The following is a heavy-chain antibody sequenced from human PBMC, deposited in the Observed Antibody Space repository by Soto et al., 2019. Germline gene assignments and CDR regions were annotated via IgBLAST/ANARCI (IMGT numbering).Heavy chain of an antibody. CDR2: IVSSGGST. V-gene: IGHV3-64*01. CDR3: ARGAERFDY. Sequence: EVPLVESGGGLVQPGGSLRLSFAASGFTFSSYAMHWVRQAPGKGLEYVSAIVSSGGSTYYANSVKGRFTISRDNSKNTLYLQMGSLRAEDMAVYYCARGAERFDYWGQGTLVTVSS. J-gene: IGHJ4*02. CDR1: GFTFSSYA.